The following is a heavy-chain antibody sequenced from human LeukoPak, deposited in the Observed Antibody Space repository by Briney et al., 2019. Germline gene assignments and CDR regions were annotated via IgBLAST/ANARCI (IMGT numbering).Heavy chain of an antibody. J-gene: IGHJ4*02. CDR1: GYTFTGYY. D-gene: IGHD3-3*01. CDR2: INPNSGGT. V-gene: IGHV1-2*02. CDR3: ARDDNYDFWSGYGYLDY. Sequence: ASVKVSCKASGYTFTGYYMHWVRQAPGQGLEWMGWINPNSGGTNYAQKLQGRVTMTRDTSISTAYMELSRLRSDDTAVYYCARDDNYDFWSGYGYLDYWGQGTLVTVSS.